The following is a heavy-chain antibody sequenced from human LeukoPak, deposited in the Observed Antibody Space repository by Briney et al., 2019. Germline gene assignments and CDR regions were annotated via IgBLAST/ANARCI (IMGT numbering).Heavy chain of an antibody. CDR2: IYHSGST. CDR1: GYSISSGYY. J-gene: IGHJ4*02. Sequence: SETLSLTCTVSGYSISSGYYWGWIRQPPGKGLEWIGSIYHSGSTYYNPSLKSRVTISVDTSKNQISLKLSSVTAADTAVYYCARVTGIAVAGTYYWGQGTLVTVSS. V-gene: IGHV4-38-2*02. D-gene: IGHD6-19*01. CDR3: ARVTGIAVAGTYY.